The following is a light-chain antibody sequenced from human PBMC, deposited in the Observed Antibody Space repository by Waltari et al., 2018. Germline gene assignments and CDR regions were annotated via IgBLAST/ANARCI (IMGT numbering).Light chain of an antibody. Sequence: EIVMTQSPATLSVSPGERATLSCRASQSVSSKLAWDQQKPGQAPRLLIYGASTRATGVPARFRGSGSGPEYILTISSLQSEDFAVYYCQHHNNWPPRWTFGQGTKVEIK. CDR3: QHHNNWPPRWT. CDR2: GAS. CDR1: QSVSSK. J-gene: IGKJ1*01. V-gene: IGKV3-15*01.